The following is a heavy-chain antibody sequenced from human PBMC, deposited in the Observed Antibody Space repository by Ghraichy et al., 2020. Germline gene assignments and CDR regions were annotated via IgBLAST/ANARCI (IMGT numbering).Heavy chain of an antibody. CDR1: GYSFTSYW. J-gene: IGHJ1*01. D-gene: IGHD6-19*01. CDR3: ARQEQWLQQDFQH. V-gene: IGHV5-51*01. Sequence: GESLNISCKGSGYSFTSYWIGWVRQMPGKGLDWMGIIYPGDSDTRYSPSFQGQVTISADKSISTAYLQWSSLKASDTAMYYCARQEQWLQQDFQHWGQCTLVTVSS. CDR2: IYPGDSDT.